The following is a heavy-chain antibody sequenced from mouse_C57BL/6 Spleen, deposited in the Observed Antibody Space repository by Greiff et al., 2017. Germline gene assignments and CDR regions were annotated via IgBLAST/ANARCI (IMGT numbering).Heavy chain of an antibody. CDR1: GFTFTDYY. CDR3: ARVYDYHFDY. D-gene: IGHD2-4*01. CDR2: IRNKANGYTT. Sequence: EVQVVESGGGLVQPGGSLSLSCAASGFTFTDYYMSWVRQPPGKALEWLGFIRNKANGYTTEYSASVKGRFTISRDNSQSILYLQMNALRAEDGATYYCARVYDYHFDYWGQGTTLTVSS. J-gene: IGHJ2*01. V-gene: IGHV7-3*01.